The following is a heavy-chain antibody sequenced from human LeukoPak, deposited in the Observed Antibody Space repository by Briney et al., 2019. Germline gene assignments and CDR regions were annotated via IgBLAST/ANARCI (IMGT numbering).Heavy chain of an antibody. D-gene: IGHD6-19*01. CDR1: GFTFSSYG. CDR3: AKASGYSSGWYDY. J-gene: IGHJ4*02. CDR2: ISGSGGST. Sequence: GGSLRLSCAASGFTFSSYGMSWVRQAPGKGLEWVSAISGSGGSTYYADSVKGRFTISRDNSKNTLYLQMNSLRAEDTAVYYCAKASGYSSGWYDYWGQGILVTVSS. V-gene: IGHV3-23*01.